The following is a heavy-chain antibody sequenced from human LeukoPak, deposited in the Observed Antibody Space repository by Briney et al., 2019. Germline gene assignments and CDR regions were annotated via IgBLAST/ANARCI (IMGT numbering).Heavy chain of an antibody. CDR3: VRDRYCASSSCPGAFDL. CDR2: IKSKTDGGTT. CDR1: GFNFYYDW. D-gene: IGHD2-2*01. Sequence: PGGSLRLSCSASGFNFYYDWMSWVRQAPGRGLEWVGRIKSKTDGGTTEYAAPVKGRFTISRDDSRNTLYLQMSSLKTEDTAVYYCVRDRYCASSSCPGAFDLWGQGTVVTVSS. V-gene: IGHV3-15*01. J-gene: IGHJ3*01.